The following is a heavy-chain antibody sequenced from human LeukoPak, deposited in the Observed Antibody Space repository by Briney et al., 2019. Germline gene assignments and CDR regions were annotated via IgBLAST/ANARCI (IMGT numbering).Heavy chain of an antibody. J-gene: IGHJ4*02. Sequence: GGSLRLSCAASGFTFSSYAMSWVRHAPGKGLEWVSAISGSGGSTYYADSVKGRFTISRDNSKNTLYLQMNSLRAEDTAVYYCAKVGGYNKFAPADYWGQGTLVTVSS. CDR2: ISGSGGST. CDR1: GFTFSSYA. D-gene: IGHD5-24*01. CDR3: AKVGGYNKFAPADY. V-gene: IGHV3-23*01.